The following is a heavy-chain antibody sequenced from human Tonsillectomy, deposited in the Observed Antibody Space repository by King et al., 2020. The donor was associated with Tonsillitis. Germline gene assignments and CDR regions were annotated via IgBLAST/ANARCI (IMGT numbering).Heavy chain of an antibody. Sequence: VQLVESGGGVVQPGGSLRLSCAASGFTFSSYGMHWVRQAPGKGLEWVAFIRYDGSNKYYADSVKGRFTISRDNSKNTLYLQMNSLSAEDTAVYYCAKGRGSSGWYWYFDLWGRGTLVTVSS. D-gene: IGHD6-19*01. CDR3: AKGRGSSGWYWYFDL. CDR2: IRYDGSNK. CDR1: GFTFSSYG. V-gene: IGHV3-30*02. J-gene: IGHJ2*01.